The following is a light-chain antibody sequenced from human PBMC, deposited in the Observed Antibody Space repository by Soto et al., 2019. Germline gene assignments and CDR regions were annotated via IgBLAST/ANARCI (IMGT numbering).Light chain of an antibody. CDR2: GAF. J-gene: IGKJ4*01. CDR3: QRYNNWPPLT. CDR1: QSVSSN. Sequence: EIVMTQSPATLSVSPGERATLSCRASQSVSSNVAWYQQKPGQAPRLLFYGAFSRATGTPARFSASGSGTEFTLTISSLQSEDFAVYYCQRYNNWPPLTFGGGTKVEI. V-gene: IGKV3-15*01.